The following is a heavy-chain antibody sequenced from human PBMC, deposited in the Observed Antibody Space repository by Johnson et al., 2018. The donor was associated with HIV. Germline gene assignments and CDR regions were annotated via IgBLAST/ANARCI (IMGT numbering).Heavy chain of an antibody. CDR2: ITSKNDGGTT. CDR1: GFTFSNAW. V-gene: IGHV3-15*01. Sequence: VQLVESGGGVVQPGRSLRLTCAASGFTFSNAWMSWVRQAPGKGLEWVGRITSKNDGGTTDYAAPVKGRFTISRDDSKNTLYLQMNSLKTEDTAVYYCARACRDGYTCDAFDIWGQGTMVTVSS. J-gene: IGHJ3*02. D-gene: IGHD5-24*01. CDR3: ARACRDGYTCDAFDI.